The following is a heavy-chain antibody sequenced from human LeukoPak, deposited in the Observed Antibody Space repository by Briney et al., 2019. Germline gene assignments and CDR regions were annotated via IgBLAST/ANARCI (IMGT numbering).Heavy chain of an antibody. J-gene: IGHJ2*01. CDR2: ISTYNGNT. CDR3: ARGAVVTGSYWYFDL. D-gene: IGHD4-23*01. CDR1: GYTFTKYG. V-gene: IGHV1-18*01. Sequence: ASVKVSCKASGYTFTKYGITWVRQAPGQGLEWMGWISTYNGNTNYAQKPQGRVTMTTDTSTSTAYMELRSLISDDAAVYYCARGAVVTGSYWYFDLWGRGTLVTGSS.